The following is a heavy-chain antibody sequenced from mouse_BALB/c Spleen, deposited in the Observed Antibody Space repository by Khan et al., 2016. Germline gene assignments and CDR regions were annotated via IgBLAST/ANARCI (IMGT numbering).Heavy chain of an antibody. D-gene: IGHD2-1*01. Sequence: VQLQQSGAELVRSGATVRLSCTASGFNIKDYYIHWVKQRPEQGQEWIGWIDPENGATEYAPKFQGKATMTADTSSNTAYLQLSRLTSEDTAVYYYNAIYYGNYIYFDYWGQGTTLTVSS. CDR3: NAIYYGNYIYFDY. V-gene: IGHV14-4*02. CDR2: IDPENGAT. CDR1: GFNIKDYY. J-gene: IGHJ2*01.